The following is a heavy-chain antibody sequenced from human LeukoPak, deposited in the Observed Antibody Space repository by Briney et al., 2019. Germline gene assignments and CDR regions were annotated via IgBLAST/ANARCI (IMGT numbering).Heavy chain of an antibody. D-gene: IGHD3-10*01. CDR2: ISAYNGNT. J-gene: IGHJ5*02. CDR1: GYTFTSYG. Sequence: GASVKVSCEASGYTFTSYGISWVRQAPGQGLEWMGWISAYNGNTNYAQKLQGRVAVTTDTSTSTAYMELRSLRSDDTAVYYCARDDYYGSGSYYKYNWFDPWGQGTLVTVSS. CDR3: ARDDYYGSGSYYKYNWFDP. V-gene: IGHV1-18*01.